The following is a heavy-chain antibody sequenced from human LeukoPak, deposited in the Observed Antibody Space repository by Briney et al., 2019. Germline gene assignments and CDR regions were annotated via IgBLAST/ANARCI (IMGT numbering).Heavy chain of an antibody. D-gene: IGHD3-10*01. J-gene: IGHJ4*02. CDR3: VRESRSGTSY. CDR2: ISSSGSAL. CDR1: GFTFSDYY. V-gene: IGHV3-11*04. Sequence: GGSLRLSCVASGFTFSDYYMSWIRQAPGKGLEWLSYISSSGSALYYADSVKGRFTISRDNAKNSLYLQMNSLRAEDMAVFFCVRESRSGTSYWGQGTLVTASS.